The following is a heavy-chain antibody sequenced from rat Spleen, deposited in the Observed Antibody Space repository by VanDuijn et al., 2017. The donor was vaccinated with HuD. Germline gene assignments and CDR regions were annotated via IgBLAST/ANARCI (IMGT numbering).Heavy chain of an antibody. J-gene: IGHJ2*01. D-gene: IGHD4-3*01. CDR1: GFTFSNYG. V-gene: IGHV5S13*01. CDR3: TREGNSGYDY. CDR2: ISTGGGNT. Sequence: EVQLVESGGGLVQPGRSLKLSCAASGFTFSNYGMAWVRQTPTKGLEWVAAISTGGGNTYYRDSVKGRFTIARDNAQNTLYLQMNSLRSEDTATYYFTREGNSGYDYWGQGVMVTVSS.